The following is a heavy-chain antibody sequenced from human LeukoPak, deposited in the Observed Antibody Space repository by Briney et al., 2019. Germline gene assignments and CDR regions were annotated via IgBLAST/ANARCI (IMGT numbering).Heavy chain of an antibody. CDR2: ISYDGSNK. J-gene: IGHJ4*02. V-gene: IGHV3-30-3*01. CDR1: GFTFSSYA. CDR3: ARDLGLDF. Sequence: AGGSLRLSCAASGFTFSSYAMHWVRQAPGKGLEWVAVISYDGSNKYYADSVKGRFTISRDNSKNTLYLQMNSLRAEDTAVYYCARDLGLDFWGQGTLVTVSS.